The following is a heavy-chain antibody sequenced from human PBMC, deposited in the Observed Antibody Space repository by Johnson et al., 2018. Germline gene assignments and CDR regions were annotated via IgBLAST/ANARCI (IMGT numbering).Heavy chain of an antibody. J-gene: IGHJ1*01. D-gene: IGHD3-3*01. CDR2: ISSSSSYI. CDR1: GFIFSSYS. Sequence: VQLVQSGGGVVQPGRSLRLSCAASGFIFSSYSMNWVRQAPGKGLEWVSSISSSSSYIYYADSVKGRFTISRDNAKNSLYLQMNSLRAEDTALYYCAKAPVGWLGEGAEYFQHWGQGTLVTVSS. V-gene: IGHV3-21*04. CDR3: AKAPVGWLGEGAEYFQH.